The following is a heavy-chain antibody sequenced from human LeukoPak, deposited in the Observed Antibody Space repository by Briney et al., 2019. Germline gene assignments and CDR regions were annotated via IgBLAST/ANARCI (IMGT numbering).Heavy chain of an antibody. J-gene: IGHJ4*02. V-gene: IGHV4-59*01. Sequence: PSETLSLTCTVSGGSISSYYWSWIRQPPGKGLEWIGYIYYSGSTNYNPSLKSRLTISVDTSNNQVSLKLSSVTAADTAVYHCARSLGGAEHEGFLNDYRDLPYYFDYWGQGTLVTVSS. CDR3: ARSLGGAEHEGFLNDYRDLPYYFDY. CDR1: GGSISSYY. D-gene: IGHD4-11*01. CDR2: IYYSGST.